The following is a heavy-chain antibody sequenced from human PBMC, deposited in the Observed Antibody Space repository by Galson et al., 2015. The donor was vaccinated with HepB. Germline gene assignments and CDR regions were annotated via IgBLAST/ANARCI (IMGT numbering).Heavy chain of an antibody. Sequence: SLRLSCAASGFTFSSYGMHWVRQAPGKGLEWVAVIWYDGSNKYYADSVKGRFTISRDNSKNTLYLQMNSLRAEDTAVYYCARGSPAARGDAFDIWGQGTMVTVSS. CDR3: ARGSPAARGDAFDI. CDR2: IWYDGSNK. V-gene: IGHV3-33*01. J-gene: IGHJ3*02. D-gene: IGHD2-2*01. CDR1: GFTFSSYG.